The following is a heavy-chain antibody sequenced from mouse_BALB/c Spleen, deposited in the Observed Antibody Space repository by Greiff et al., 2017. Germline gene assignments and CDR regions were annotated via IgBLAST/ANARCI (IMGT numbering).Heavy chain of an antibody. V-gene: IGHV14-3*02. J-gene: IGHJ1*01. CDR3: ARIYYDYDEVFWYFDV. Sequence: EVQLQQSGAELVKPGASVKLSCTASGFNIKDTYMHWVKQRPEQGLEWIGRIDPANGNTKYDPKFQGKATITADTSSNTAYLQLSSLTSEDTAVYYCARIYYDYDEVFWYFDVWGAGTTVTVSS. CDR1: GFNIKDTY. D-gene: IGHD2-4*01. CDR2: IDPANGNT.